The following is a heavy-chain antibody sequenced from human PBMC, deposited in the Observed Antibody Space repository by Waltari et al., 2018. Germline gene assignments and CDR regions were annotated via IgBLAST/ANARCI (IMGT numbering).Heavy chain of an antibody. Sequence: EVQLVESGGGLVQPGGSLRLSCAASGFTFSSYSMNWVRQAPGRGLEWVSYISSRSSTIYYADAVKGRFTISRDNAKNSLYLQMNSLRAEDTAVYYCARAPSVVVPAATPYYYGMDVWGQGTTVTVSS. CDR1: GFTFSSYS. D-gene: IGHD2-2*02. CDR2: ISSRSSTI. V-gene: IGHV3-48*01. CDR3: ARAPSVVVPAATPYYYGMDV. J-gene: IGHJ6*02.